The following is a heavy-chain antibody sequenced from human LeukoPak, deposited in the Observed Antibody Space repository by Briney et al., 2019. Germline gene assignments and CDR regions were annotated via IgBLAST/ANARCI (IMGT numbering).Heavy chain of an antibody. CDR1: GGSISSSSYY. Sequence: SETLSLTCTVSGGSISSSSYYWGWIRQPPGKGLEWIGSIYYSGSTYYNPSLKSRVTISVDTSKNQFSLKLSSVTAADTAGYYCARPERGYSYQIDYWGQGTLVTVSS. CDR3: ARPERGYSYQIDY. CDR2: IYYSGST. D-gene: IGHD5-18*01. V-gene: IGHV4-39*01. J-gene: IGHJ4*02.